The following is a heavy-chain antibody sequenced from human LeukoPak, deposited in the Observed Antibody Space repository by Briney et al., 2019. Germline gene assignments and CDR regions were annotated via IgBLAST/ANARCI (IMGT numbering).Heavy chain of an antibody. CDR2: IYHGGST. Sequence: PSETLSLTCTVSGYSISSGYYWGWIRQPPGKGLEWIGSIYHGGSTYYNPSLKSRVTISVDTSKNQFSLKLSSVTAADTAVYYCARWLPAYCGGDCPDYWGQGTLVTVSS. V-gene: IGHV4-38-2*02. D-gene: IGHD2-21*02. CDR3: ARWLPAYCGGDCPDY. J-gene: IGHJ4*02. CDR1: GYSISSGYY.